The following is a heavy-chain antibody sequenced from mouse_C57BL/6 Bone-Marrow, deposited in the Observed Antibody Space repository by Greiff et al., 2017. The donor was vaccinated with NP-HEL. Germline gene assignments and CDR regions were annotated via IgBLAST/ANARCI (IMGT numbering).Heavy chain of an antibody. CDR2: IYPGDGDT. CDR3: ARELYGSSYWYFDV. J-gene: IGHJ1*03. D-gene: IGHD1-1*01. CDR1: GYAFSSSW. V-gene: IGHV1-82*01. Sequence: QVQLKESGPELVKPGASVKISCKASGYAFSSSWMNWVKQRPGKGLEWIGRIYPGDGDTNYNGKFKGKATLTADKSSSTAYMQLSSLTSEDSAVYFCARELYGSSYWYFDVWGTGTTVTVSS.